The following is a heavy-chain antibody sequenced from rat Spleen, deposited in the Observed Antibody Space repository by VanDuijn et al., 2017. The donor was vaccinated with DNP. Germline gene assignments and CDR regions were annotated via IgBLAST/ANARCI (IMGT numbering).Heavy chain of an antibody. CDR1: GFTFSDYY. V-gene: IGHV5-7*01. CDR2: ISYDGGRT. D-gene: IGHD1-9*01. CDR3: ARPYYGNNYFDS. J-gene: IGHJ2*01. Sequence: EVQLVESGGGLVQPGRSLKLSCATSGFTFSDYYMAWVRQAPKKGLEWVASISYDGGRTYYRDSVKGRFTASRDNTNSTLYLQMDSLRSEDTATYYCARPYYGNNYFDSWGQGVMVTVSS.